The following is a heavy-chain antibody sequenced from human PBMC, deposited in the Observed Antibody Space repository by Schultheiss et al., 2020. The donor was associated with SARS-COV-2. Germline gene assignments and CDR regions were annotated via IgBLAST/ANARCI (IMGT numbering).Heavy chain of an antibody. Sequence: SGPTLVKPTQTLTLTCTFSGFSLSTGGVGVGWIRQPPGKALEWLALIYWDDDKRYSPSLKSRLTITRDTSKNQVVLTMTNLDPVDTATYYCAHSLYTYGQIDYWGQGTLVTVSS. D-gene: IGHD5-18*01. V-gene: IGHV2-5*02. CDR2: IYWDDDK. CDR3: AHSLYTYGQIDY. J-gene: IGHJ4*02. CDR1: GFSLSTGGVG.